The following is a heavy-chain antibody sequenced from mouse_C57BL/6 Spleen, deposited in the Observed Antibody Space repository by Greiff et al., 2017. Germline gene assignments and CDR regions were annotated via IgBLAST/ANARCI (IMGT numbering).Heavy chain of an antibody. Sequence: QVQLQQSGAELVRPGSSVKLSCKASGYTFTSYWMHWVKQRPIQGLEWIGNIDPSDSETHYNQKFKDKATLTVDKSSSTAYMQLSSLTSEDSAVXYCARQYYSNWYFDVWGTGTTVTVSS. V-gene: IGHV1-52*01. J-gene: IGHJ1*03. CDR1: GYTFTSYW. CDR2: IDPSDSET. D-gene: IGHD2-5*01. CDR3: ARQYYSNWYFDV.